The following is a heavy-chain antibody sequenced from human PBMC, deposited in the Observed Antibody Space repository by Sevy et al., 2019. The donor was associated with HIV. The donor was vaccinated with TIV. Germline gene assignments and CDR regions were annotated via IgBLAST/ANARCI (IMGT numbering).Heavy chain of an antibody. Sequence: GESLKISCKGSGYRFISYWIGWVRQMPGKGLEWMGIIYPGDSDIRYSPSFQGQVTISADKSISTAYLQWSSLQASDNAMYFCARRGFDSSGYPQYYFDYWGQGTLVTVSS. V-gene: IGHV5-51*01. CDR2: IYPGDSDI. CDR3: ARRGFDSSGYPQYYFDY. CDR1: GYRFISYW. D-gene: IGHD3-22*01. J-gene: IGHJ4*02.